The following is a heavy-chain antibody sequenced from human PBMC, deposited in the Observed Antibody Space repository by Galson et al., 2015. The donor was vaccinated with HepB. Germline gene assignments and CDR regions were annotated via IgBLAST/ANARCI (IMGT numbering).Heavy chain of an antibody. D-gene: IGHD2-21*02. CDR3: VKDRGDGDYYYGMDV. CDR2: IWHDGSKI. V-gene: IGHV3-33*06. Sequence: SLRLSCTASDPIFSHSGMHWVRQAPGKGLEWVAFIWHDGSKIYYEDSVKGRLTVSRDNSKKMLYLHMNSLRVEDTAVYFCVKDRGDGDYYYGMDVWGQGTTVTVS. J-gene: IGHJ6*02. CDR1: DPIFSHSG.